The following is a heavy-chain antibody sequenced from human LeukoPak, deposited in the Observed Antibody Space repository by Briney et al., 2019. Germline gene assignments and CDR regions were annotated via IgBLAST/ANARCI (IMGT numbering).Heavy chain of an antibody. CDR3: AKHRVNLYYYMDV. Sequence: GGSLRLSCAASGFTFSSYWMSWVRQAPGKGLEWVANIKQDGSEKYYVDSVKGRFTISRDNAKNALYLQMNSLRAEDTAMYYCAKHRVNLYYYMDVWGKGTTVTVSS. D-gene: IGHD2-15*01. CDR2: IKQDGSEK. CDR1: GFTFSSYW. V-gene: IGHV3-7*03. J-gene: IGHJ6*03.